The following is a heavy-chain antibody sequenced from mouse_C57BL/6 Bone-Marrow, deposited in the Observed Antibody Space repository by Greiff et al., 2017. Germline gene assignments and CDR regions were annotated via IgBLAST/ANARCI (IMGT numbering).Heavy chain of an antibody. CDR2: IAPNRGGT. D-gene: IGHD1-1*01. CDR1: GYTFTSYW. CDR3: ARKGVYYYGSTWYFDV. J-gene: IGHJ1*03. Sequence: QVQLQQPGAELVKPGASVKLSCKASGYTFTSYWMHWVKQRPGRGLEWIGRIAPNRGGTKYNEKFKSKATLSVDKPSSTAYMQLSSLTSEDSAVYDCARKGVYYYGSTWYFDVWGTGTTVTVSS. V-gene: IGHV1-72*01.